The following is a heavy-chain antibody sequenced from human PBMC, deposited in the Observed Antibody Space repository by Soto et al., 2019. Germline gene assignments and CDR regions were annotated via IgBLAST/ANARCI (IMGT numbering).Heavy chain of an antibody. CDR1: GFTFSSYS. Sequence: GGSLRLSCAASGFTFSSYSMNWVRQAPGKGLEWVSYISSSSSTIYYADSVKGRFTISRDNAKNSLYLKMNSLRDEDTAVYYCARVKLSRYYYYGMDVWGQGTTVTVSS. D-gene: IGHD6-13*01. J-gene: IGHJ6*02. CDR2: ISSSSSTI. V-gene: IGHV3-48*02. CDR3: ARVKLSRYYYYGMDV.